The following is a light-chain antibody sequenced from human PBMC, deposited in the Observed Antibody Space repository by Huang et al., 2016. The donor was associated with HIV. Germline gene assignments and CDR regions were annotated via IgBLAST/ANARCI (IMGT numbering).Light chain of an antibody. CDR1: QSVSSD. V-gene: IGKV3-15*01. J-gene: IGKJ3*01. CDR2: GAS. Sequence: EIVMTQSPATLSVSPGERATLSCRASQSVSSDLAWYQQKPGQAPGLLIYGASTRATGIPARFSGSGSGTEFTLTISSLQSEDFAVYYCQQYNNRPFTFGPGTKVDIK. CDR3: QQYNNRPFT.